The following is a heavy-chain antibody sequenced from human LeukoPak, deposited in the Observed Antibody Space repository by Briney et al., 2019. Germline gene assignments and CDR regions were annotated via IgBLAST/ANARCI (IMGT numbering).Heavy chain of an antibody. J-gene: IGHJ4*02. CDR1: GYALSIYSKYT. CDR2: IKAGFGET. CDR3: ARGSGTTDWAWVY. V-gene: IGHV1-3*01. D-gene: IGHD1-14*01. Sequence: ASVKVSCKASGYALSIYSKYTMHCVRQAPGQRPEWMGWIKAGFGETRYRQKFQGRVTLSADTSANTVYMELNSLTTEDTAVYYCARGSGTTDWAWVYWGQGTLVTVSS.